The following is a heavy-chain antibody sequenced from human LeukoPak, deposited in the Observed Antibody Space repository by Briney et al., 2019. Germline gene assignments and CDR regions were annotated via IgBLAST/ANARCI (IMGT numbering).Heavy chain of an antibody. CDR1: GITLSNYG. CDR3: AKRGVVIRVILVGFHKEAYYFDS. J-gene: IGHJ4*02. V-gene: IGHV3-23*01. D-gene: IGHD3-22*01. CDR2: ISGSGGST. Sequence: GSLRLSCAVSGITLSNYGMSWVRQAPGKGLEWVAGISGSGGSTNYADSVKGRFTISRDNPKNTLFLQMNSLRAEDTAVYFCAKRGVVIRVILVGFHKEAYYFDSWGQGALVTVSS.